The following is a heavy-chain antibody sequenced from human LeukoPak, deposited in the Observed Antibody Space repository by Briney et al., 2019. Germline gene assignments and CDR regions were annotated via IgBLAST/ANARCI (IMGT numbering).Heavy chain of an antibody. J-gene: IGHJ4*02. V-gene: IGHV4-34*01. CDR2: INHSGST. D-gene: IGHD3-16*01. Sequence: KPSETLSLTCAVYGGSFSGYYWSWIRQPPGKGLEWIGEINHSGSTNYNPSLKSRVTISVDTSKNQFSLKLSSVTAADTAVYYCARGGFDLSPASSKFFDYWGQGTLVTVSS. CDR3: ARGGFDLSPASSKFFDY. CDR1: GGSFSGYY.